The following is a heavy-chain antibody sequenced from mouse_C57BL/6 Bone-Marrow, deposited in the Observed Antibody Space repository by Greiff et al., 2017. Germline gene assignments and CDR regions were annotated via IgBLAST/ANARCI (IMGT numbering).Heavy chain of an antibody. CDR3: ASYYGNYYAMDY. CDR2: ISYSGST. D-gene: IGHD1-1*02. Sequence: EVKLMESGPGLVKPSQSLSLTCTVTGYSITSDYAWNWIRQFPGNKLEWMGYISYSGSTSYNPSLKSRISITRDTSKNPFFLQLNSVTTEDTAIYYCASYYGNYYAMDYWGQGTSVTVSS. V-gene: IGHV3-2*02. CDR1: GYSITSDYA. J-gene: IGHJ4*01.